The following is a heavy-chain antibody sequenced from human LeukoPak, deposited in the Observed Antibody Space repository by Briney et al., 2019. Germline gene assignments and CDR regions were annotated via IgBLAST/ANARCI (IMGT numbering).Heavy chain of an antibody. J-gene: IGHJ4*02. CDR3: ARDTGVRYFDWLPLDY. D-gene: IGHD3-9*01. Sequence: GGSLRLSCAASGFTFSSYSMNWVRQAPGKGLEWVSSISSSCSYIYYADSVKGRFTISRDNAKNSLYLQMNSLRAEDTAVYYCARDTGVRYFDWLPLDYWGQGTLVTVSS. CDR2: ISSSCSYI. CDR1: GFTFSSYS. V-gene: IGHV3-21*01.